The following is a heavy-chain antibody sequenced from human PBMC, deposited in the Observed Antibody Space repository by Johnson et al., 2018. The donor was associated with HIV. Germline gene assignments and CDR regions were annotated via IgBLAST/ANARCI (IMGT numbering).Heavy chain of an antibody. V-gene: IGHV3-30-3*02. D-gene: IGHD6-19*01. CDR3: AKEASGWYHAGDAFDI. Sequence: QVQLVESGGGLVQPGRSLRLSCNTSGFIFFDYAMSWFRQAPGKGLEWVAVISHDGSNKYYADSVRGRFTISRDNSKNTLYLQMNSLRAEDTAVYYCAKEASGWYHAGDAFDIWGQGTMVTVSS. CDR2: ISHDGSNK. J-gene: IGHJ3*02. CDR1: GFIFFDYA.